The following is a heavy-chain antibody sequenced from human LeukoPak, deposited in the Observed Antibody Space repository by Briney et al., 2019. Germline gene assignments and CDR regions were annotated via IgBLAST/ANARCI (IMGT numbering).Heavy chain of an antibody. CDR2: INHSGST. CDR3: ARGLRTRYYYYMDV. J-gene: IGHJ6*03. D-gene: IGHD3/OR15-3a*01. V-gene: IGHV4-34*01. Sequence: SETLSPTCAVYGGSFSGYYWSWIRQPPGKGLEWIGEINHSGSTNYNPSLKSRVTISVDTSKNQFSLKLSSVTAADTAVYYCARGLRTRYYYYMDVWGKGTTVTVSS. CDR1: GGSFSGYY.